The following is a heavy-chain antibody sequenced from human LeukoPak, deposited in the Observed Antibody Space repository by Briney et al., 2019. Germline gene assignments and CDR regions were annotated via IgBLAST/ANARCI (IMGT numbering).Heavy chain of an antibody. J-gene: IGHJ4*02. V-gene: IGHV3-64*01. Sequence: GGSLRLSCAASGFTFSSYAMFWVRQAPGKGLEYVSAISHNGDTTFYANSVKGRFTISRDNSKNTLYLQMNSLRAEDTAFYYCAKGSAQYYFDSWGQGTLVTVSS. CDR2: ISHNGDTT. CDR1: GFTFSSYA. CDR3: AKGSAQYYFDS. D-gene: IGHD3-10*01.